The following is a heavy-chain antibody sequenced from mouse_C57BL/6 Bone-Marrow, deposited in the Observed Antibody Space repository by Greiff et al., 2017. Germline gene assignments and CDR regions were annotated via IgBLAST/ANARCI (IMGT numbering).Heavy chain of an antibody. J-gene: IGHJ2*01. CDR3: ARSGYYYGSSQFLFDY. V-gene: IGHV1-52*01. Sequence: VKLQQPGAELVRPGSSVKLSCKASGYTFTSYWMHWVKQRPIQGLEWIGNIDPSDSETHYNQKFKDKATLTVDKSSSTAYMQLSSLTSEDSAVXYCARSGYYYGSSQFLFDYWGQGTTLTVSS. CDR1: GYTFTSYW. D-gene: IGHD1-1*01. CDR2: IDPSDSET.